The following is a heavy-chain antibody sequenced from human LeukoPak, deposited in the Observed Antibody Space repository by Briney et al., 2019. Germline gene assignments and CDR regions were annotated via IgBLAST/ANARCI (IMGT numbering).Heavy chain of an antibody. D-gene: IGHD6-19*01. J-gene: IGHJ5*02. CDR2: ISYDGSNK. CDR1: GFTFSSYA. CDR3: AREGIAVAGTGWFDP. Sequence: GRSLRLSCAASGFTFSSYAMHWVRQAPGKGLEWVAVISYDGSNKYYADSVKGRFTISRDNSKNTLYLQMNSLRAEDTAVYYCAREGIAVAGTGWFDPWGQGTLVTVSS. V-gene: IGHV3-30-3*01.